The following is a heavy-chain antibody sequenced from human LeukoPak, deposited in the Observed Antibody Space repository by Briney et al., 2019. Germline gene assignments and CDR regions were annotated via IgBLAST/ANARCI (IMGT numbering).Heavy chain of an antibody. CDR1: SGSLSSFY. CDR3: ARSSGHDFDY. V-gene: IGHV4-4*07. D-gene: IGHD5-12*01. Sequence: SETLSLTCTVSSGSLSSFYWNWIRQPAGKGLEWVGRIYPSGSTDYNASLKSRVTMSVDTSKKQFSLKLNSVTAADTAVYYCARSSGHDFDYWGQGILLTVSS. CDR2: IYPSGST. J-gene: IGHJ4*02.